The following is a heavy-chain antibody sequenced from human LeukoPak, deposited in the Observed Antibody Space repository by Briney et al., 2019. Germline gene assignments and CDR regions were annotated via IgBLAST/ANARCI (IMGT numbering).Heavy chain of an antibody. J-gene: IGHJ4*02. CDR2: INAGNGNT. CDR1: GYTFTSYA. CDR3: AREGYSSGWFLDY. V-gene: IGHV1-3*01. D-gene: IGHD6-19*01. Sequence: GASVKVSCKASGYTFTSYAMHWVRQAPGQRLEWMGWINAGNGNTKYSQKFQGRVTITRDTSASTAYMELSSLRSEDTAAYYCAREGYSSGWFLDYWGQGTLVTVSS.